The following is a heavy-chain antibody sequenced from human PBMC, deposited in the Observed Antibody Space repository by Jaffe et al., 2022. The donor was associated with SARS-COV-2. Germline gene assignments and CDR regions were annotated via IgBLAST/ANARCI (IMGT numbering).Heavy chain of an antibody. Sequence: QVQLQQWGAGLLKPSETLSLTCAVYGGSFSGYYWSWIRQPPGKGLEWIGEINHSGSTNYNPSLKSRVTISVDTSKNQFSLKLSSVTAADTAVYYCARVARYSYGVRIVGAFDIWGQGTMVTVSS. CDR2: INHSGST. CDR3: ARVARYSYGVRIVGAFDI. D-gene: IGHD5-18*01. J-gene: IGHJ3*02. V-gene: IGHV4-34*01. CDR1: GGSFSGYY.